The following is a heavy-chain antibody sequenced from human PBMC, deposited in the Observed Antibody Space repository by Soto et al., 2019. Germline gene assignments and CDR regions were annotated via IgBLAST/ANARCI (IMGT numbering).Heavy chain of an antibody. V-gene: IGHV4-34*01. CDR1: GGSFSGYD. CDR3: ARESYYGSGATVVAY. CDR2: INHSGST. J-gene: IGHJ4*02. Sequence: SETLSLTCAVYGGSFSGYDWTWIRQPPGTGLEWIGEINHSGSTNYNPSLKSRVTISVDTSKNQFSLKLTSVTAADTAVYYCARESYYGSGATVVAYWGQGTLVTVS. D-gene: IGHD3-10*01.